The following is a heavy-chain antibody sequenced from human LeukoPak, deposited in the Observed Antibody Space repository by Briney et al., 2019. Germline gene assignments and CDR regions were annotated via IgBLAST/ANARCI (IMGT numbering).Heavy chain of an antibody. CDR3: ARVGSGNFLGAFDI. Sequence: PGGSLRLSCAVSGFPLSDAWMNWVRQAPGKRLEWVANINQDGSEKYYVDSVKGRFTISRDNAKNSLFLQMNSLRAEDTAVYYCARVGSGNFLGAFDIWGQGTMVTVSS. CDR1: GFPLSDAW. CDR2: INQDGSEK. J-gene: IGHJ3*02. V-gene: IGHV3-7*03. D-gene: IGHD1-26*01.